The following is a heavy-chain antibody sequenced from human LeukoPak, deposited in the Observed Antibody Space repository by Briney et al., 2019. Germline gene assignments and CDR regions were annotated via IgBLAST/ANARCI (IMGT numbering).Heavy chain of an antibody. D-gene: IGHD1-26*01. CDR3: ARNSGSTTYYFDY. J-gene: IGHJ4*02. Sequence: SETLSLTCAVSGGSISSSNWWSWVRQPPGKGLEWIGEIYHSGSTNYNPSLKSRVTISVDKSKNQFSLKLSSVTAADTAVYYCARNSGSTTYYFDYWGQGTLVTVSS. V-gene: IGHV4-4*02. CDR2: IYHSGST. CDR1: GGSISSSNW.